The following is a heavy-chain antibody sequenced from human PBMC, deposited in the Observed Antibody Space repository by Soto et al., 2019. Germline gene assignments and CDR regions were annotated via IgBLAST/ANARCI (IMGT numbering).Heavy chain of an antibody. Sequence: ASVKVSCTASGGTFSSYTISWVRQAPGQGLEWMGRIIPILGIANYAQKFQGRVTITADKSTSTAYMELSSLRSEDTAVYYCARCRRDYYDILTGYCYDAFDIWGQGTMVTVSS. J-gene: IGHJ3*02. CDR2: IIPILGIA. CDR3: ARCRRDYYDILTGYCYDAFDI. V-gene: IGHV1-69*02. CDR1: GGTFSSYT. D-gene: IGHD3-9*01.